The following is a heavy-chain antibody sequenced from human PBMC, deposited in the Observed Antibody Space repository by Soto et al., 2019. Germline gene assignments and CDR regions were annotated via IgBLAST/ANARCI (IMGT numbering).Heavy chain of an antibody. J-gene: IGHJ1*01. D-gene: IGHD4-17*01. Sequence: QVQLVQSGPDLKRPGASMKVSCKASGYTFTSYGISWVRQAPGQGLEWMAWISPLKGRTQYSQKAQGRVTLSTDTYSHAAYMEMMTLRVDDTAVYYCAMDYGDRPEYFKHWGQGTLVTVS. V-gene: IGHV1-18*04. CDR1: GYTFTSYG. CDR2: ISPLKGRT. CDR3: AMDYGDRPEYFKH.